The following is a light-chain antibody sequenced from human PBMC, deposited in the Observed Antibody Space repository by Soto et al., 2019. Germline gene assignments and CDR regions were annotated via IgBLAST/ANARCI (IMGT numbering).Light chain of an antibody. CDR2: GAS. CDR1: QSVSRN. V-gene: IGKV3-15*01. Sequence: EIVMTQSPATLSVSPGERATLSCRASQSVSRNLAWYQQKPGQAPRVLIYGASTRATGIPARFSGSGSGTEFTLTISSLQSEDFVVYYCLQYNNWPRTFGQGTKLEIK. CDR3: LQYNNWPRT. J-gene: IGKJ1*01.